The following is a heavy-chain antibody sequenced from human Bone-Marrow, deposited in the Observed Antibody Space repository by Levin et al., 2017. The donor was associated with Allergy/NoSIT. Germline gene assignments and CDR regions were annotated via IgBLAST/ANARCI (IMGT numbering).Heavy chain of an antibody. CDR3: AKVVWILRDVVWSLEVHFDH. Sequence: GESLKISCLSSGFSFGDSPISFFRQAPGKGLEWVGYIRSKAYGGAPEYAASVKGRITISRDDSEGVAYLQLDSLTTEDTAVYYCAKVVWILRDVVWSLEVHFDHWGQGTLVTVSS. CDR2: IRSKAYGGAP. J-gene: IGHJ4*02. V-gene: IGHV3-49*03. D-gene: IGHD3-9*01. CDR1: GFSFGDSP.